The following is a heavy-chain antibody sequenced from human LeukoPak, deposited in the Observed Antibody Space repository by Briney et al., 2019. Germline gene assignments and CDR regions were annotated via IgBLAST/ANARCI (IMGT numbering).Heavy chain of an antibody. Sequence: PETLSLTCTVSGGSISSYYWSWIRQPAGKGLEWIGRIYTSGSTNYNPSLKSRVTMSVDTSKNQFSLKLSSVTAADTAVYYCAREIDYYDSSGYYYGPNYYYYMDVWGKGTTVIISS. D-gene: IGHD3-22*01. V-gene: IGHV4-4*07. CDR2: IYTSGST. CDR3: AREIDYYDSSGYYYGPNYYYYMDV. J-gene: IGHJ6*03. CDR1: GGSISSYY.